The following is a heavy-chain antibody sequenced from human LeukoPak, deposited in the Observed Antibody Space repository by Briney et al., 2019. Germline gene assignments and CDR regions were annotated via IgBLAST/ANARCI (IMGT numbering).Heavy chain of an antibody. Sequence: GGSLRLSCAASGFTFSSYSMTWVRQAPGKGLEWVAVISYDGSNKYYADSVKGRFTISRDNSKNTLYLQMNSLRAEDTAVYYCANDPSSGDDQDGYYYGMDVWGQGTTVTVSS. J-gene: IGHJ6*02. CDR3: ANDPSSGDDQDGYYYGMDV. CDR2: ISYDGSNK. D-gene: IGHD2-15*01. CDR1: GFTFSSYS. V-gene: IGHV3-30*18.